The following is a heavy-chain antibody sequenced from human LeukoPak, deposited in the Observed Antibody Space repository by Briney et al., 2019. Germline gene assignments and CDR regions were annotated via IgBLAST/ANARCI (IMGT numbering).Heavy chain of an antibody. J-gene: IGHJ4*02. V-gene: IGHV4-4*02. CDR1: GGSISSNNW. Sequence: SGTLSLTCAVSGGSISSNNWWGWVRQPPGQGLEWIGEIYHSGSPNYNPSLKSRVTISVDKSRNHFSLNLSSVTAADTAVYYCARVNINNWHSCDYWGQGTLVTVSS. D-gene: IGHD1-1*01. CDR2: IYHSGSP. CDR3: ARVNINNWHSCDY.